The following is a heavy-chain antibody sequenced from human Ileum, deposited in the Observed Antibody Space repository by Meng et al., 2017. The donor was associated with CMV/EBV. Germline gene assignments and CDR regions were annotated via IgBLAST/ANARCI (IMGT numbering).Heavy chain of an antibody. Sequence: ASVKVSCKASGYSFTGYYIHWVRQAPGQGLEWMGIINPSGGTTTYAQKFQGRVIMTRDTSTSTLYMELSSLRSEDTAAYYCARALGTESIARGYGMDVWGQGATVTVSS. CDR3: ARALGTESIARGYGMDV. V-gene: IGHV1-46*01. J-gene: IGHJ6*02. CDR1: GYSFTGYY. D-gene: IGHD6-6*01. CDR2: INPSGGTT.